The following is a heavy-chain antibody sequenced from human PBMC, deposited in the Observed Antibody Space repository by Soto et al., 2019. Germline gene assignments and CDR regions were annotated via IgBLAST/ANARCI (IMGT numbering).Heavy chain of an antibody. D-gene: IGHD1-26*01. CDR3: AILGGTYYAFDF. V-gene: IGHV3-23*01. J-gene: IGHJ3*01. CDR2: IGPRGRDT. CDR1: GFTINSHA. Sequence: EVHLLESGGGLVQPGGSLRLSCAVSGFTINSHAMGWVRQSPGKGLEWVSAIGPRGRDTYYAASVKGRFTISRDNSKNTGSLQVNSLRAEDTAVYYCAILGGTYYAFDFWGQGTLVTVS.